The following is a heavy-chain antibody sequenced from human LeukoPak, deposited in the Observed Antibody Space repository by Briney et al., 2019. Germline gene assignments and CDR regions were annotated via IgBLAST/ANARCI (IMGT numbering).Heavy chain of an antibody. Sequence: GGSLRLSCAASGFTFSSYAMSWVRQAPGKGLEWVSAISGSGGSTYSADSVKGRFTISRDNSKNTLYLQMNSLRAEDTAVYYCAKDLLAAAVLYYFDYWGQGTLVTVSS. V-gene: IGHV3-23*01. D-gene: IGHD6-13*01. J-gene: IGHJ4*02. CDR3: AKDLLAAAVLYYFDY. CDR1: GFTFSSYA. CDR2: ISGSGGST.